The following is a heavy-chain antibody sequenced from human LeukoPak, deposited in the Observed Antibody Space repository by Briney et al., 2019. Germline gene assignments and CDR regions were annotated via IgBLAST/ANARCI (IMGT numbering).Heavy chain of an antibody. J-gene: IGHJ3*02. CDR2: IDHSGST. V-gene: IGHV4-39*02. Sequence: SETLSLTCTVSGASISSSTYYWGVIRQPPGKGLEWIGSIDHSGSTYYNPSLKSRVTISVDTSNNHFSLKLNSVTAADTAVYYCARSGQQLLFAFDIWGQGTMVTVSS. D-gene: IGHD6-13*01. CDR3: ARSGQQLLFAFDI. CDR1: GASISSSTYY.